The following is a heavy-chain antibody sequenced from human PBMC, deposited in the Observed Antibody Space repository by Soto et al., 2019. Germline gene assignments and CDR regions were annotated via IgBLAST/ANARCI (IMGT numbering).Heavy chain of an antibody. Sequence: QVQLVESGGGVVQPGRSLRLSCAASGFTFSSYGMHWVRQAPGKGLEWVAVISYDGSNKYYADSVKGRFTISRDNSKNTLYLQMNSLRAEDTAVYYCAKLEFYWVQGTLVTVSS. CDR2: ISYDGSNK. V-gene: IGHV3-30*18. CDR1: GFTFSSYG. D-gene: IGHD3-10*01. J-gene: IGHJ4*02. CDR3: AKLEFY.